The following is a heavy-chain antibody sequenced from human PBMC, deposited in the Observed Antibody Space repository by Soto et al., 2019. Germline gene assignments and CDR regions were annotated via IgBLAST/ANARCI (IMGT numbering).Heavy chain of an antibody. CDR1: GYTFTSYD. CDR2: MNPNSGNT. CDR3: ARGFPSHPGPYYYGMDV. Sequence: GASVKVSFKASGYTFTSYDSNWVRQATGQGLEWMGWMNPNSGNTGYAQKFQGRVTMTRNTSISTAYMELSSLRSEDTAVYYCARGFPSHPGPYYYGMDVWGQGTTVTVSS. D-gene: IGHD3-10*01. V-gene: IGHV1-8*01. J-gene: IGHJ6*02.